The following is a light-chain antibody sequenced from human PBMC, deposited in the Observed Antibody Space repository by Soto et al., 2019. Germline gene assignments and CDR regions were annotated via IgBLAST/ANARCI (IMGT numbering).Light chain of an antibody. CDR1: QSVSSH. V-gene: IGKV3-11*01. CDR3: QQRSNDMYT. Sequence: EIVLTQSPATLSLSPGERVTLSCRASQSVSSHLAWYQQPPGQAPRLLIYDASNRATGIPARFSGSGSGTDFTLTISSLEPEDFAVYYCQQRSNDMYTFGQGTKLEIK. CDR2: DAS. J-gene: IGKJ2*01.